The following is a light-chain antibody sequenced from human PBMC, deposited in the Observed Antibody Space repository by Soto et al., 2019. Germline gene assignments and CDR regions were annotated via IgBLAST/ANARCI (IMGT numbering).Light chain of an antibody. J-gene: IGLJ2*01. V-gene: IGLV7-43*01. CDR3: LLYYGGAVV. CDR2: GTS. Sequence: QAVVTQEPSLTVSPGGTATLTCASSTGPVTSGYYANWFQQKPGQAPRALIYGTSNKHSWTPARFSGSLLGGKVVLTLSGVQPEDEAEYYCLLYYGGAVVFGGGTKLTVL. CDR1: TGPVTSGYY.